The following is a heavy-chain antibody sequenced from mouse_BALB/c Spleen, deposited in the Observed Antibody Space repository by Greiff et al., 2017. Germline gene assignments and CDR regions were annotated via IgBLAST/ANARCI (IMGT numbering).Heavy chain of an antibody. D-gene: IGHD2-2*01. V-gene: IGHV1S137*01. CDR2: ISTYYGDA. CDR1: GYTFTDYA. CDR3: ARRGGYDRRYAMDY. Sequence: QVQLQQSGAELVRPGVSVKISCKGSGYTFTDYAMHWVKQSHAKSLEWIGVISTYYGDASYNQKFKGKATMTVDKSSSTAYMELARLTSEDSAIYYCARRGGYDRRYAMDYWGQGTSVTVSS. J-gene: IGHJ4*01.